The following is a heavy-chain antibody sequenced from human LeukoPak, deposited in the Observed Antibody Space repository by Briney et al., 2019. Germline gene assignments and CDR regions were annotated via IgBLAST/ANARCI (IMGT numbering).Heavy chain of an antibody. D-gene: IGHD3-9*01. Sequence: GSLRLSCAASGFTFSSYEMNWVRQAPGKGLEWVSYISSSGSTMYYADSVKGRFTISRDNAKNSLYLQMNSLRAEDMALYYCAKDIGYDILTAFDYWGQGTLVTVSS. CDR2: ISSSGSTM. CDR3: AKDIGYDILTAFDY. V-gene: IGHV3-48*03. J-gene: IGHJ4*02. CDR1: GFTFSSYE.